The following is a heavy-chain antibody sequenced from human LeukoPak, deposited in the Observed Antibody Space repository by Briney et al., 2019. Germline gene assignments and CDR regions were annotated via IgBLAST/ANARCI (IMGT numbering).Heavy chain of an antibody. CDR2: IYYSGST. Sequence: SETLSLTCTVTGGSISIGGYYWSWIRQHPGKGLEWIGFIYYSGSTYYNPSLKSRLTISVDTSKNQFSVKLSSVTAADTAVYYCARTDDSGYYSGYWGQGTLVTVSS. J-gene: IGHJ4*02. CDR3: ARTDDSGYYSGY. CDR1: GGSISIGGYY. D-gene: IGHD3-22*01. V-gene: IGHV4-31*03.